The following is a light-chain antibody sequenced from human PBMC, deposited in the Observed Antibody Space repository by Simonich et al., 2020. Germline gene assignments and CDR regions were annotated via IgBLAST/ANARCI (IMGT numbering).Light chain of an antibody. CDR1: QSLLHSNGYNY. CDR3: MQALQTPLT. V-gene: IGKV2-28*01. Sequence: DIVMTQSPLSLPVTPGEPASISCRSSQSLLHSNGYNYLDWYLQKPGQSPQLLIYLGSYLASGVPDRFSGSGSGTDFTLKISRVEAEDVGVYYCMQALQTPLTFGQGTKVEIK. CDR2: LGS. J-gene: IGKJ1*01.